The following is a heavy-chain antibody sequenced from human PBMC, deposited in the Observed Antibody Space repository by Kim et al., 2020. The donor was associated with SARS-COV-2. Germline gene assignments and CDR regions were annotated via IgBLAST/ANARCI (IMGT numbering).Heavy chain of an antibody. J-gene: IGHJ4*02. V-gene: IGHV3-33*01. D-gene: IGHD1-26*01. CDR3: AREGIVGATTGLDY. Sequence: YADSLKGRFTMSRDHSKNTQYLQMNSLRAEDTAVYDCAREGIVGATTGLDYWGQGTLVTVSS.